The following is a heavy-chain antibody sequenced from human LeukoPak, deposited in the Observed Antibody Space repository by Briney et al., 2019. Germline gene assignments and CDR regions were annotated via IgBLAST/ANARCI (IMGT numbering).Heavy chain of an antibody. V-gene: IGHV3-23*01. D-gene: IGHD6-6*01. J-gene: IGHJ4*02. CDR1: GFTFSGNP. CDR2: ISGSGGST. Sequence: GGSLRHSRAPTGFTFSGNPMRWGRQAPGEGLGWVSLISGSGGSTYYADVVKGRFTISRDNSKNALYLRMNSLRAEDTAVYYCAHWGSSGTFDYWGQGTLVTVSS. CDR3: AHWGSSGTFDY.